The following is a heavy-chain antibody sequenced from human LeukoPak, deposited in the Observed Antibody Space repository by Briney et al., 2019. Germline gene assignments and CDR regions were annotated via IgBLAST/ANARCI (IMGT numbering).Heavy chain of an antibody. CDR3: ATWDFDY. V-gene: IGHV3-33*01. CDR2: IWYDGNNK. J-gene: IGHJ4*02. CDR1: GFTFSNYG. Sequence: GRFLRLSCATSGFTFSNYGMHWVRQAPGKGLEWVAVIWYDGNNKYYADSVKGRFTISRDNSKNTLYLQMNSLRAEDTAVYYCATWDFDYWGQGTLVTVSS.